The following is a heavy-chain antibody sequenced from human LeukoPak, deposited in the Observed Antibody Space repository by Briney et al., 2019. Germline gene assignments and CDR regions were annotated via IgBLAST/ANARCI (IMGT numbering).Heavy chain of an antibody. D-gene: IGHD3-22*01. J-gene: IGHJ3*01. Sequence: ASQTLSLTCTVSGGPMRDSYWYWIRHSPATGMEWIGRIHAIGSTNYNPPLKSRVIISLDTSKTQFSLSLSAVTAADTATYYCARILDRDAWGQGTLVTVSP. V-gene: IGHV4-4*07. CDR2: IHAIGST. CDR1: GGPMRDSY. CDR3: ARILDRDA.